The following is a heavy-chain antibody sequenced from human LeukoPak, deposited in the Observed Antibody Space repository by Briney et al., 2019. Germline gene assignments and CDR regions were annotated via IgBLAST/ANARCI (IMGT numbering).Heavy chain of an antibody. Sequence: SETLSLTCTVSPDAINSDYWGWVWQPAGKGLEWIGRIYTIGTTHYSPSLKSRLTMSIDTSKNQFYLRLRSVTAADTAVYYCGRQGYTASYYFVDYWSQGTLVTVSS. D-gene: IGHD1-26*01. CDR1: PDAINSDY. CDR3: GRQGYTASYYFVDY. V-gene: IGHV4-4*07. CDR2: IYTIGTT. J-gene: IGHJ4*02.